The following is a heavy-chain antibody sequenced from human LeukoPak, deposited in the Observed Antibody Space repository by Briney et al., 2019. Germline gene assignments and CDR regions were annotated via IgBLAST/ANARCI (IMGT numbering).Heavy chain of an antibody. J-gene: IGHJ4*02. D-gene: IGHD3-22*01. CDR1: GFAFSSYW. Sequence: PGGSLRLSCAASGFAFSSYWMHWVRQAPGKGLVWVSRNSDGNSTTYADSVKGRFTISRDNAKSTLYLQMNSLRAEDTAVYYCAREATPGVPRGLLLWGQGTLVTVSS. CDR2: NSDGNST. V-gene: IGHV3-74*01. CDR3: AREATPGVPRGLLL.